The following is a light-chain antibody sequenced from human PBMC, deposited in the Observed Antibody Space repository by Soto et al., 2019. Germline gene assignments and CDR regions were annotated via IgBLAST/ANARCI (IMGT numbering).Light chain of an antibody. J-gene: IGKJ5*01. Sequence: DIQMTQSPSSLSASVGDRVTITCLASQSISSYLNWYQQRPGKAPNLLIYDATRLHSGVPPRFSGSGYGTDFTLTITSLQLEDFATYYCQQSYNSPPITFGQGTRLEIK. CDR3: QQSYNSPPIT. CDR2: DAT. CDR1: QSISSY. V-gene: IGKV1-39*01.